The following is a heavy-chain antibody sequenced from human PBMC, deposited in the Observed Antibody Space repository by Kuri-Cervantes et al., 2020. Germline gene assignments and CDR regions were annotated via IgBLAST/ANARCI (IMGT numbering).Heavy chain of an antibody. V-gene: IGHV1-45*02. CDR2: ITPFNGNT. CDR3: ARDPVEVYGDYVDAFDI. Sequence: SVKVSCKASGYTFTYRYLHWVRQAPGQALEWMGWITPFNGNTNYAQKFQDRVTITRDRSMSTAYMELSSLRSEDTAVYYCARDPVEVYGDYVDAFDIWGQGTMVTVSS. D-gene: IGHD4-17*01. CDR1: GYTFTYRY. J-gene: IGHJ3*02.